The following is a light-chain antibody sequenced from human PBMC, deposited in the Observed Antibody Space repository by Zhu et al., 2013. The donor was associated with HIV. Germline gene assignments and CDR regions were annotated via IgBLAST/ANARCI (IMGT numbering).Light chain of an antibody. V-gene: IGKV3-15*01. Sequence: EIVMTQSPATLSVSPGERATLSCRASQSVSSNLAWYQQKPGQAPRLLIYGASTRATGIPARFSGSGSGTEFTLTISSLQPEDFATYYCQQLNTRPLTFGPGTKVDVK. J-gene: IGKJ3*01. CDR1: QSVSSN. CDR2: GAS. CDR3: QQLNTRPLT.